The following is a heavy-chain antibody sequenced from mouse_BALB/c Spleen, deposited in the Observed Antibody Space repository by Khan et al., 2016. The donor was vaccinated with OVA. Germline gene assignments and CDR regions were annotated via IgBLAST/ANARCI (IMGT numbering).Heavy chain of an antibody. CDR3: ARLAYYYGSEGFAY. D-gene: IGHD1-1*01. V-gene: IGHV5-6*01. Sequence: EVELVESGGDLVKPGGSLKLSCAASGFTFSTYGMSWVRQTPDKRLEWVATVSTGGGFTYYPDSVKGRFTISRDTAKNTLYLQMSSLKSEDTAMFYGARLAYYYGSEGFAYWGQGTLVTVSA. J-gene: IGHJ3*01. CDR1: GFTFSTYG. CDR2: VSTGGGFT.